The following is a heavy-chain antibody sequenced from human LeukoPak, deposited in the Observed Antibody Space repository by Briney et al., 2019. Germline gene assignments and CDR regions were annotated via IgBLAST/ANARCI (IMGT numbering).Heavy chain of an antibody. Sequence: SETLSLTCTVSGGSISSHYWNWIRQPPGKGLEWIGYLYNSGSTKYNPSLTSRVTISVDTSKNQFSLKLTSVTAADTAVYYCARETRQYQPVGYYYYYYMDVWGKGTTVTVSS. CDR1: GGSISSHY. D-gene: IGHD2-2*01. CDR2: LYNSGST. J-gene: IGHJ6*03. CDR3: ARETRQYQPVGYYYYYYMDV. V-gene: IGHV4-4*08.